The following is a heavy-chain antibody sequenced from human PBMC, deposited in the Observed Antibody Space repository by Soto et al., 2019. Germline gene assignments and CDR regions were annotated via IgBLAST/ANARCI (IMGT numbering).Heavy chain of an antibody. CDR3: AISGVPAAMVAGHYYYFMDV. CDR2: IYYSGST. V-gene: IGHV4-59*01. D-gene: IGHD2-2*01. CDR1: GGSISSYY. J-gene: IGHJ6*03. Sequence: QVQLQESGPGLVKPSETLSLTCTVSGGSISSYYWSWIRQPPRKGLEWIGHIYYSGSTNYNPSLQSPIAISVDTPNNQFALRLSSVTAAETAVYYCAISGVPAAMVAGHYYYFMDVWCKGTAVTACS.